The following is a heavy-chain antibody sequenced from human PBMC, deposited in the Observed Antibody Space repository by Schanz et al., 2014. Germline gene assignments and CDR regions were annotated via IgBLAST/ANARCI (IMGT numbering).Heavy chain of an antibody. CDR2: ISGSSSTK. Sequence: EVQLVESGGGLVQPGGSLRLSCAASGFTFTGYVMTWVRQAPGKGLEWVSYISGSSSTKYYADSVKGRFTISRDNGKKSVYLQKNGRRAEKTAVYSGERDYKSDFYSPRHDAFDVWGQGTVVTVSS. D-gene: IGHD2-15*01. CDR3: ERDYKSDFYSPRHDAFDV. J-gene: IGHJ3*01. CDR1: GFTFTGYV. V-gene: IGHV3-48*01.